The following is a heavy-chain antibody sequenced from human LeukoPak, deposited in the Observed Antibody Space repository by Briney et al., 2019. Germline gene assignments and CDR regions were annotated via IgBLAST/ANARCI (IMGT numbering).Heavy chain of an antibody. CDR2: IYPIDSDT. CDR3: ARLPAVAGPTFYYYMDV. J-gene: IGHJ6*03. Sequence: GESLKISCKASGYTSTTHWIVWLRHMPGKGLEWMGVIYPIDSDTKYSPSFQGQVTISADKSISTAYLQWSSLKASDTAMYYCARLPAVAGPTFYYYMDVWGTGTTVIVSS. D-gene: IGHD6-19*01. CDR1: GYTSTTHW. V-gene: IGHV5-51*01.